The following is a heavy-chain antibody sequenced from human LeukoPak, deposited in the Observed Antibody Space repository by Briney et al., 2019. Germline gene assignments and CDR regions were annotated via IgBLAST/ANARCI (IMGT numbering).Heavy chain of an antibody. CDR3: ARVEDYDILTGFDY. V-gene: IGHV3-30*02. CDR2: IRYDGSNK. D-gene: IGHD3-9*01. J-gene: IGHJ4*02. CDR1: GFTFSSYG. Sequence: PGGSLRLSCAASGFTFSSYGMHWVRQAPGKGLEWVAFIRYDGSNKYYADSVKGRFTISRDNSKNTLYLHVNSLRPEDTAVYYCARVEDYDILTGFDYWGQGTLVTVSS.